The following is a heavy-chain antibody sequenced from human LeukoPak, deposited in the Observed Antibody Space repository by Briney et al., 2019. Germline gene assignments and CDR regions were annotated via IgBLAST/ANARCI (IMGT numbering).Heavy chain of an antibody. J-gene: IGHJ4*02. D-gene: IGHD3-22*01. Sequence: GGSLRLSCAASGFTFSGSAMHWVRQASGKGLEWVGRIRSKANSYATAYAASVKGGFTISRDDSKNTAYLQMNSLKTEDTAVYYCTRHSMDYYDSSGYNWGQGTLVTVSS. CDR3: TRHSMDYYDSSGYN. CDR1: GFTFSGSA. V-gene: IGHV3-73*01. CDR2: IRSKANSYAT.